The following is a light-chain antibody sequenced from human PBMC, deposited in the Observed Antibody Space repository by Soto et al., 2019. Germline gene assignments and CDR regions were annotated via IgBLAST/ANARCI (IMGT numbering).Light chain of an antibody. J-gene: IGKJ1*01. CDR3: QQYNSYRTWT. CDR2: KAS. Sequence: DIQMTQSPSTLSASVGDRVTITCRASQSISSWLAWYQQKPGKATKLLIYKASSLESGVPSRFSGSGSGTEFTLTISSLQPDDFATYYCQQYNSYRTWTFGQGTKVEIK. CDR1: QSISSW. V-gene: IGKV1-5*03.